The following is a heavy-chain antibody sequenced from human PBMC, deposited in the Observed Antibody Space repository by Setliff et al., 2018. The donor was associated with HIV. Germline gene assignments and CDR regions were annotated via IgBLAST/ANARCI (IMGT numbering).Heavy chain of an antibody. V-gene: IGHV4-61*02. CDR2: IYTSGST. CDR3: ARRSPGGGYYMDV. Sequence: SETLSLTCTVSGGSISSGNYYWSWIRQPAGKGLEWIGRIYTSGSTNYNPTLKSRVTISLDTSKNQYSLNLSSVTAADTAVYYCARRSPGGGYYMDVWGRGTTVTVSS. J-gene: IGHJ6*03. D-gene: IGHD3-16*01. CDR1: GGSISSGNYY.